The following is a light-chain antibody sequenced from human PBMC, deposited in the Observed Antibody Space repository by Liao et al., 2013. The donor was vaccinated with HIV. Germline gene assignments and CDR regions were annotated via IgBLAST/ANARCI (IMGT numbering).Light chain of an antibody. CDR3: QAWDSSTDVV. CDR1: KLGDKY. CDR2: EDT. Sequence: SYELTQPPSVSVSPGQTASITCSGDKLGDKYVNWYQQKPGQSPLLVIYEDTKRPSGIPERFSGSNSGNTATLTISGTQAMDEADYYCQAWDSSTDVVFGGGTKLTVL. J-gene: IGLJ2*01. V-gene: IGLV3-1*01.